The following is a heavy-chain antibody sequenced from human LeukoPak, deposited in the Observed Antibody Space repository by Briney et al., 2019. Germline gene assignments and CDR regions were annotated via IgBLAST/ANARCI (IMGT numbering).Heavy chain of an antibody. V-gene: IGHV4-4*09. CDR2: IYTSGST. CDR1: GGSISSYY. Sequence: SETLSLTCTVSGGSISSYYWSWIRQPPGKGLEWIGYIYTSGSTNYNPSLKSRVTISVDTSKNQFSLKLSSVTAADTAVYYWARINFDFWGGYLPWFGPWGQGTLVNVSS. J-gene: IGHJ5*02. D-gene: IGHD3-3*01. CDR3: ARINFDFWGGYLPWFGP.